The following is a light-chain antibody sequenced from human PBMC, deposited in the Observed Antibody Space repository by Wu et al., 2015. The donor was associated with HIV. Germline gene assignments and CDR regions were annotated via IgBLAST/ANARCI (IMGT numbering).Light chain of an antibody. Sequence: EIVLTQSPDTLSASPGERATLSCRASQSVSRFLAWYQHKPGQAPRVLIYDTSNRAAGIPTRFSGSGFGTDFTLTISSLQPDDFATYYCQQLNSYPLTFGGGTKVEIK. CDR2: DTS. J-gene: IGKJ4*01. CDR1: QSVSRF. V-gene: IGKV3-11*01. CDR3: QQLNSYPLT.